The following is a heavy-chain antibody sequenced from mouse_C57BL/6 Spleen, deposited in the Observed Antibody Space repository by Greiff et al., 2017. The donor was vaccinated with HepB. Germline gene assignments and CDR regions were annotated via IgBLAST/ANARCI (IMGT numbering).Heavy chain of an antibody. CDR2: IDPSDSYT. CDR3: ARKLTTVVAPYAMDY. J-gene: IGHJ4*01. V-gene: IGHV1-69*01. D-gene: IGHD1-1*01. CDR1: GYTFTSYW. Sequence: VQLQQPGAELVMPGASVKLSCKASGYTFTSYWMHWVKQRPGQGLEWIGEIDPSDSYTNYNQKFKGKSTLTVDKSSSTAYMQLSSLTSEDSAVYYCARKLTTVVAPYAMDYWGQGTSVTVSS.